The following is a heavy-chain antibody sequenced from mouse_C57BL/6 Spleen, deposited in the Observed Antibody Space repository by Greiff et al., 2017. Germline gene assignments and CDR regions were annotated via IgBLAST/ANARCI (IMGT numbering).Heavy chain of an antibody. CDR1: GFTFTDYY. V-gene: IGHV7-3*01. D-gene: IGHD2-1*01. Sequence: EVQLVESGGGLVQPGGSLSLSCAASGFTFTDYYMSWVRQPPGKALEWLGFIRNKANGYTTEYSASVKGRFTISRDNSQSILYLQMNALRAEDRATYYCARYGVYYGNFGYFDVWGTGTTVTVSS. CDR3: ARYGVYYGNFGYFDV. J-gene: IGHJ1*03. CDR2: IRNKANGYTT.